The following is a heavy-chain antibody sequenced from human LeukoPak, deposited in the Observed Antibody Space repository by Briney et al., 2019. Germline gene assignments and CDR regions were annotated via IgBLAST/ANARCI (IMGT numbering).Heavy chain of an antibody. D-gene: IGHD3-22*01. CDR2: ISGSGDRA. CDR1: GFSLSGYA. CDR3: PRKYDSSGYYDY. Sequence: GGSLRLSCVASGFSLSGYAMSWVRQAPGKGLEWVSAISGSGDRAYYADSVKGRFTISRDNSKNTLYLQMNSLRAEDTAVYYCPRKYDSSGYYDYWGQGTLVTDAS. J-gene: IGHJ4*02. V-gene: IGHV3-23*01.